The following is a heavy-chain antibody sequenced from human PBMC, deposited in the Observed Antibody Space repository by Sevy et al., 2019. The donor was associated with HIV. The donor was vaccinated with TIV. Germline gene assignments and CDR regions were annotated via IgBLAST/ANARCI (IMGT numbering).Heavy chain of an antibody. J-gene: IGHJ5*02. V-gene: IGHV1-69*13. CDR1: GGTFSSYA. Sequence: ASVKVSCKASGGTFSSYAISWVRQAPGQGLEWMGGIIPIFGTANYAQMFQGRVTITADESTSTAYMELSSLRSEDTAVYYCARGGNYDYIWGSYHWFDPWGQGTLVTVSS. D-gene: IGHD3-16*02. CDR3: ARGGNYDYIWGSYHWFDP. CDR2: IIPIFGTA.